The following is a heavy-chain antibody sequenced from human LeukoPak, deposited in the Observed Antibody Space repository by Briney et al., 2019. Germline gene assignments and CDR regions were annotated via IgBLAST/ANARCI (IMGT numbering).Heavy chain of an antibody. J-gene: IGHJ4*02. V-gene: IGHV3-21*01. CDR2: ISSSSSYI. D-gene: IGHD6-19*01. CDR3: ARDGAFGIAVAGSDY. Sequence: GGSLRLSCAASGFTFSSYSMNWVCQAPGKGLEWVSSISSSSSYIYYADSVKGRFTISRDNAKNSLYLQMNSLRAEDTAVYYCARDGAFGIAVAGSDYWGRGTLVTVSS. CDR1: GFTFSSYS.